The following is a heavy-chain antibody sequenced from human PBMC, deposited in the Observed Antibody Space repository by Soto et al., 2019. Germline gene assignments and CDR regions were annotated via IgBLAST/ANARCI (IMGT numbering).Heavy chain of an antibody. CDR3: AKGDYDFWSGDFDY. J-gene: IGHJ4*02. V-gene: IGHV3-30*18. CDR2: ISYDGSNK. CDR1: GFTFSSYG. Sequence: PGGSLRLSCAASGFTFSSYGMHWVRQVPGKGLEWVAVISYDGSNKYYADSVKGRFTISRDNSKNTLYLQMNSLRAEDTAVYYCAKGDYDFWSGDFDYWGQGTLVTVSS. D-gene: IGHD3-3*01.